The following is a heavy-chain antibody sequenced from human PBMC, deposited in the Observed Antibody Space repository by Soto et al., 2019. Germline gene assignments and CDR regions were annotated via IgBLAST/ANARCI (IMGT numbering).Heavy chain of an antibody. V-gene: IGHV1-3*01. Sequence: ASVKVSCKASGYTFTSYAMHWVRQAPGQRLEWMGWINAGNGNTKYAQKLQGRVTMTTDTSTSTAYMELRSLRSDDTAVYYWARISTVGANLFDYWGQGTLVTVSS. CDR3: ARISTVGANLFDY. CDR1: GYTFTSYA. D-gene: IGHD1-26*01. J-gene: IGHJ4*02. CDR2: INAGNGNT.